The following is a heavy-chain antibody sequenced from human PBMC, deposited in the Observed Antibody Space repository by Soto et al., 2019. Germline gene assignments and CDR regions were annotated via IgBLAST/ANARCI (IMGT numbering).Heavy chain of an antibody. V-gene: IGHV1-18*01. CDR2: ISAYNGNT. D-gene: IGHD3-10*01. CDR3: ASSYYRSGTPYYYGMDV. Sequence: ASVNVSCKASGYTFTSYGISWVRQAPGQGLEWMGWISAYNGNTNYTQKLQDRVTMTTDTSTSTAYMELRSLRSDDTAVYYCASSYYRSGTPYYYGMDVWGQGTTVTVSS. CDR1: GYTFTSYG. J-gene: IGHJ6*02.